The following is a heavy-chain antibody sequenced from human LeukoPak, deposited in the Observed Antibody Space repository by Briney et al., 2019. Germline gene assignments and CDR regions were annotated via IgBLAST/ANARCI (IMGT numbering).Heavy chain of an antibody. V-gene: IGHV4-4*02. CDR3: ARDPAYYDFWSGYWSHYGMDV. D-gene: IGHD3-3*01. Sequence: PSETLSLTCAVSGGSISSSNWWSWVRQPPGKGLEWIGEIYHSGSTNYNPSLKSRVTISVDKSKNQFSLKLSSVTAADTAVYYCARDPAYYDFWSGYWSHYGMDVWGQGTTVTVSS. CDR2: IYHSGST. J-gene: IGHJ6*02. CDR1: GGSISSSNW.